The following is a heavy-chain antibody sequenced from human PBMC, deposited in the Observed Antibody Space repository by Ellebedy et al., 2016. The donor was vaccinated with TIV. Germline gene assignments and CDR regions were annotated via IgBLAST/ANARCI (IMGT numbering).Heavy chain of an antibody. D-gene: IGHD6-13*01. V-gene: IGHV4-59*01. CDR3: ARHPDSSNWYMVWWFDP. CDR1: GGSISGYF. J-gene: IGHJ5*02. CDR2: IYYTGSA. Sequence: MPSETLSLTCTVSGGSISGYFWSWIRQPPGKGLEWIGYIYYTGSANYNSSLKSRVTISGDTSKKQFSLRLSSVTAADTAVYYCARHPDSSNWYMVWWFDPWGQGTLVTVSS.